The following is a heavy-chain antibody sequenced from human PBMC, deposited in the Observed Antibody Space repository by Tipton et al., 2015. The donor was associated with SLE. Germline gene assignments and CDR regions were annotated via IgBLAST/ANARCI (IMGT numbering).Heavy chain of an antibody. Sequence: TLSLTCAVYGGSFSGYYWSWIRQPPGKGLEWIGEINHSGSTNYDPSLKSRGTISVDTSKKQFSLKLSSVTAADTAVYYCAGFWGPNSWYFDYWGHGTLVTVSS. CDR2: INHSGST. CDR3: AGFWGPNSWYFDY. CDR1: GGSFSGYY. J-gene: IGHJ4*01. V-gene: IGHV4-34*01. D-gene: IGHD6-13*01.